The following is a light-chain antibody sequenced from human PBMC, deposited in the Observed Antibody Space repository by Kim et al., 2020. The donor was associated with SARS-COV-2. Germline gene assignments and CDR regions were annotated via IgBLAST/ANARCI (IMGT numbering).Light chain of an antibody. V-gene: IGLV6-57*03. CDR1: SGSIVRNY. CDR2: EAH. Sequence: TVTTPCTRSSGSIVRNYVQSYRRRPGTAPHTLIYEAHRRPSGVPERFSGSIDSSSNSASLTISGLKTEDEGDYYCQSYDNTNSVFGGGTQLTVL. CDR3: QSYDNTNSV. J-gene: IGLJ3*02.